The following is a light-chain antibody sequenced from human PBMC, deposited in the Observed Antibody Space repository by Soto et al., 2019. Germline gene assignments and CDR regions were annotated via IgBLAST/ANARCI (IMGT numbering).Light chain of an antibody. CDR2: AAS. J-gene: IGKJ2*01. CDR1: QSVSNK. V-gene: IGKV3-15*01. CDR3: QQYKNWPPFT. Sequence: IVMTQSPATLSVSPGERATLSCRASQSVSNKLVWYQQKPGQAPRLLIYAASPRANGIPARCSGSGSGTEFTLPISSLQSQDFAVYYCQQYKNWPPFTFGQGTKLEIK.